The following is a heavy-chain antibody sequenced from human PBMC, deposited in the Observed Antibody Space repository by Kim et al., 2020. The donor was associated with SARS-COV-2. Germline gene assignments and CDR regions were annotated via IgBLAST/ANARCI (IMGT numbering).Heavy chain of an antibody. V-gene: IGHV3-23*01. D-gene: IGHD1-26*01. J-gene: IGHJ4*02. CDR3: LGGELGY. CDR2: SGGSQ. Sequence: SGGSQTHADPLKRRFTISRDNSKNTVYLQMNSLRAEDTAVYYCLGGELGYWGQGTLVTVSS.